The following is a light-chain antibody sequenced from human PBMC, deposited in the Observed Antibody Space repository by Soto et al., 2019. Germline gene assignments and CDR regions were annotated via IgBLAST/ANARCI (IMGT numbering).Light chain of an antibody. CDR1: QSVSSN. Sequence: EIVLTQSPATLSSFPGDRVTLSCRASQSVSSNLAWYQQKPGQAPRLLIYGASTRATGISARFSGSGSGTEFTLTISSLQSEDFAVYYCQQFNNWPFTFDPGT. V-gene: IGKV3-15*01. CDR2: GAS. J-gene: IGKJ3*01. CDR3: QQFNNWPFT.